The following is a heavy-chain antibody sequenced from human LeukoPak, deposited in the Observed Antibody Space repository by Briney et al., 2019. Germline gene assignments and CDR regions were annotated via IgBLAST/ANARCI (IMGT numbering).Heavy chain of an antibody. V-gene: IGHV4-59*01. Sequence: SETLSLTCTVSGGSISSYYWSWIRRPPGKGLEWIGYIYYSGSTNYNPSLKSRVTISVDTSKNQFSLKLSSVTAADTAVYYCARVESYYYDSSGRGGWFDPWGQGTLVTVSS. D-gene: IGHD3-22*01. CDR3: ARVESYYYDSSGRGGWFDP. CDR2: IYYSGST. CDR1: GGSISSYY. J-gene: IGHJ5*02.